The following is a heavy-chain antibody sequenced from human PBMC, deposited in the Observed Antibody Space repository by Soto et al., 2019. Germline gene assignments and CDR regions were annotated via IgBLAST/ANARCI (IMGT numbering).Heavy chain of an antibody. V-gene: IGHV4-59*06. J-gene: IGHJ2*01. CDR2: IYYSGST. D-gene: IGHD5-18*01. CDR3: ASKSKAAMVGRPLFDL. Sequence: SETLSLTCIVSGDSITSHLWTWIRQPPGKGLEWIGYIYYSGSTYYNPSLKSRVTISVDTSKNQFSLKLSSVTAADTAVYYCASKSKAAMVGRPLFDLWARGTLVTVSS. CDR1: GDSITSHL.